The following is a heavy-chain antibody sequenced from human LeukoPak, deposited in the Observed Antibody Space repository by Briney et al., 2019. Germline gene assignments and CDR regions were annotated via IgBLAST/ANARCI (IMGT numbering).Heavy chain of an antibody. V-gene: IGHV3-30*02. CDR1: GFTFSSYG. CDR2: IRNEETNE. J-gene: IGHJ4*02. CDR3: ARDRKQWLVLDY. D-gene: IGHD6-19*01. Sequence: GGSLRLSCAASGFTFSSYGMHWVRQAPGKGLEWVAFIRNEETNEYYADSVKGRFTISRDNAKNSLYLQVNSLRAEDTAVYYCARDRKQWLVLDYWGQGTLVTVSS.